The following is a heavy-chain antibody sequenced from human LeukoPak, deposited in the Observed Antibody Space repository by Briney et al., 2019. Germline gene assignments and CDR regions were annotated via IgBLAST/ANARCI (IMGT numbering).Heavy chain of an antibody. CDR3: ASHPTRGYSYGYGGRYFGY. CDR2: ISSSGSDT. CDR1: GFTVSSNY. J-gene: IGHJ4*02. V-gene: IGHV3-21*04. D-gene: IGHD5-18*01. Sequence: GGSLRLSCAASGFTVSSNYMSWVRQAPGKGLEWLSCISSSGSDTYYSASVKGRFTVSRDTAKSSVFLQMNSLRAEDTAVYYCASHPTRGYSYGYGGRYFGYWGQGTLVTVSS.